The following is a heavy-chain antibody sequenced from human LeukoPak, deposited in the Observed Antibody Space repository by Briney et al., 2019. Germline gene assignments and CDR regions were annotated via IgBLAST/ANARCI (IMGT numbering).Heavy chain of an antibody. CDR2: ISSGSSYIYSA. D-gene: IGHD4-23*01. CDR1: GFTFSSYG. Sequence: GGSLRLSCAASGFTFSSYGMNWVRQAPGKGLEWVSSISSGSSYIYSAYYADLVKGRFTISRDSAKNSLYLQMNSLRAEDTAVYYCARGDYGGDSGYVYWGQGTLVTVSS. J-gene: IGHJ4*02. V-gene: IGHV3-21*01. CDR3: ARGDYGGDSGYVY.